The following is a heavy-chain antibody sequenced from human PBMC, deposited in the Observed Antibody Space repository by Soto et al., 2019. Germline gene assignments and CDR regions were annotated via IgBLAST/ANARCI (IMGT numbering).Heavy chain of an antibody. CDR3: ATGLRYCSGGSCYHNNWFDP. J-gene: IGHJ5*02. D-gene: IGHD2-15*01. CDR2: TYHSGNP. CDR1: GNTISTGGYT. Sequence: SETLSLTCDVSGNTISTGGYTWAWILQTPEKALEWIGHTYHSGNPYYNPSLKSRVTISVDTSKNQFSLKLSSVTAADTAVYYCATGLRYCSGGSCYHNNWFDPWGQGTLVTVSS. V-gene: IGHV4-30-2*01.